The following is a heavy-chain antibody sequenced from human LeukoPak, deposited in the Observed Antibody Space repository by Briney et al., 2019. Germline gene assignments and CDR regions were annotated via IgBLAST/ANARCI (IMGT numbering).Heavy chain of an antibody. Sequence: GGSPRLSCAASGFTFSSYWMSWVRQAPGKGLEWVANIKQDGSEKYYVDSVKGRFTISRDNAKNSLYLQMNSLRAEDTAVYYCARDWKYYDFWSGYHNWLDPWGQGTLVTVSS. D-gene: IGHD3-3*01. J-gene: IGHJ5*02. CDR1: GFTFSSYW. CDR2: IKQDGSEK. CDR3: ARDWKYYDFWSGYHNWLDP. V-gene: IGHV3-7*01.